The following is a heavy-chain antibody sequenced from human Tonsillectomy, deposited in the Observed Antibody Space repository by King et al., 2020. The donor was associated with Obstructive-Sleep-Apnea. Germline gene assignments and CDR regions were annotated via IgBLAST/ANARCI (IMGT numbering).Heavy chain of an antibody. V-gene: IGHV1-69*10. CDR1: GGTFSSYA. Sequence: QLVQSGAEVKKPGSSVKVSCKASGGTFSSYAISWVRQAPGQGLEWMGGIIPILGIANYAQKFQGRVTITADKSTSTAYMELSSLRSEDTAVYYCAGDSIAAAGTDLPDAFDIWGQGTMVTVSS. CDR3: AGDSIAAAGTDLPDAFDI. D-gene: IGHD6-13*01. J-gene: IGHJ3*02. CDR2: IIPILGIA.